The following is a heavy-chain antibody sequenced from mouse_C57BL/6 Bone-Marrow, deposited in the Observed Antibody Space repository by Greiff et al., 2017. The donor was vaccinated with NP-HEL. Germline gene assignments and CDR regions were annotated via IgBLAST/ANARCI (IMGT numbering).Heavy chain of an antibody. D-gene: IGHD2-3*01. Sequence: VQLQQPGAELVKPGASVKLSCKASGYTFTSYWMQWVKQRPGQGLEWIGEIDPSDSYTNYNQKFKGKATLTVDTSSSTAYMQLSSLTSEDSAVYYCATPPYDGYYGWYFDVWGTGTTVTVSS. CDR2: IDPSDSYT. V-gene: IGHV1-50*01. CDR1: GYTFTSYW. CDR3: ATPPYDGYYGWYFDV. J-gene: IGHJ1*03.